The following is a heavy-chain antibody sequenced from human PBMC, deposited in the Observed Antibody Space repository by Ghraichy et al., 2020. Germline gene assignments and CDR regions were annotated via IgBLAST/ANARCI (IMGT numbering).Heavy chain of an antibody. CDR1: GGSFSGYY. CDR2: INHSGST. CDR3: ARINDFWSGYYYYGMDV. V-gene: IGHV4-34*01. Sequence: SETLSLTCAVYGGSFSGYYWSWIRQPPGKGLEWIGEINHSGSTNYNPSLKSRVTISVDTSKNQFSLKLSSVTAADTAVYYCARINDFWSGYYYYGMDVWGQGTTVTVSS. J-gene: IGHJ6*02. D-gene: IGHD3-3*01.